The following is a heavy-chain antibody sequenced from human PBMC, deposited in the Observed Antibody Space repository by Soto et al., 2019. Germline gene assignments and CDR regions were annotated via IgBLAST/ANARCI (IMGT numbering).Heavy chain of an antibody. CDR2: INPNNDGT. V-gene: IGHV1-2*02. CDR3: ARELGGSRDS. D-gene: IGHD1-26*01. J-gene: IGHJ4*02. CDR1: GNTFIGYY. Sequence: QVQLVQSGAEVKKPGASVKVSCKASGNTFIGYYIHWVRQAPGQGLEWMGGINPNNDGTTYGEKFQGRVTRTSDTSTSTAYMEPSRLRSDDTAVYYCARELGGSRDSWGQGTLVTVSS.